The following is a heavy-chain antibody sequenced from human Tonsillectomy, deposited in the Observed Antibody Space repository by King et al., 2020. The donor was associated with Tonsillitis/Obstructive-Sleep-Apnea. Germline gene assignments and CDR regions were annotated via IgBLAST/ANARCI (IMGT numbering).Heavy chain of an antibody. CDR2: TYYRSKWYN. V-gene: IGHV6-1*01. J-gene: IGHJ6*03. CDR1: GDSVASNSAA. Sequence: VQLQQSGPGLVKPSQTLSLTCAISGDSVASNSAAWNWIRQSPSRGLEWLGRTYYRSKWYNDYAVSVKSRITIKPDTSKNKFSLQLNSVTPEDTAVYYCARELGYCSSTSCPALYYYYYMDVWGKGTTVTVSS. CDR3: ARELGYCSSTSCPALYYYYYMDV. D-gene: IGHD2-2*01.